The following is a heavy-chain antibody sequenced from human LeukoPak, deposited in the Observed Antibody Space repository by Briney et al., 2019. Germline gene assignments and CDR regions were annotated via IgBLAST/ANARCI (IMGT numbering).Heavy chain of an antibody. V-gene: IGHV3-74*01. Sequence: GGSLRLSCAASGFTFSSYWMHWVRQAPGKGLVWVSLINSDGSITSYADSVKGRFTISRDNAQNTLFLQMNSLRAEDTAVYYCVREFGKIDGGTWGQGTLVTVSS. D-gene: IGHD3-16*01. CDR3: VREFGKIDGGT. CDR1: GFTFSSYW. J-gene: IGHJ5*02. CDR2: INSDGSIT.